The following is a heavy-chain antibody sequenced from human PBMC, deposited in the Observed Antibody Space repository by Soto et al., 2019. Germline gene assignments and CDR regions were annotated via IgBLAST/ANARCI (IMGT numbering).Heavy chain of an antibody. CDR2: IKSKTDGGTT. D-gene: IGHD3-22*01. CDR1: GFTFSNAW. V-gene: IGHV3-15*07. J-gene: IGHJ4*02. Sequence: SLRLSCAASGFTFSNAWMNWVRQAPGKGLEWVGRIKSKTDGGTTDYAAPVKGRFTISRDDSKNTLYLQMNSLKTEDTAVYYCTTGRYYYDSSGYYLNFDYWGQGTLVTVSS. CDR3: TTGRYYYDSSGYYLNFDY.